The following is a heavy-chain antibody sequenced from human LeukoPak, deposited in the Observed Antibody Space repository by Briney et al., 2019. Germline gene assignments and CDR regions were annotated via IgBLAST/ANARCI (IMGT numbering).Heavy chain of an antibody. J-gene: IGHJ4*02. CDR1: GGSISSSSYY. D-gene: IGHD6-19*01. CDR3: ARFSLSSGWYY. Sequence: SETLSLTCTVSGGSISSSSYYWGWIRQPPGKGLEWIGSIYYSGSTYYNPSLKSRVTISVDTSKNQFSLKLSSVTAADTAVYYCARFSLSSGWYYWGQGTLVTVSS. CDR2: IYYSGST. V-gene: IGHV4-39*01.